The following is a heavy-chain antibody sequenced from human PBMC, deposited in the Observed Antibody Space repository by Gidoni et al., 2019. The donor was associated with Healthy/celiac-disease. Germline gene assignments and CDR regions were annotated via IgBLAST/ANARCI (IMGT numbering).Heavy chain of an antibody. CDR2: INHSGST. CDR1: GGSFSGYY. D-gene: IGHD2-21*02. V-gene: IGHV4-34*01. J-gene: IGHJ5*02. Sequence: LQQWGAGLLKPSETLSLTCAVYGGSFSGYYWSWIRQPPGKGLEWIGEINHSGSTNYNPSLKSRVTISVDTSKNQFSLKLSSVTAADTAVYYCARGPGYGGNSPWGQGTLVTVSS. CDR3: ARGPGYGGNSP.